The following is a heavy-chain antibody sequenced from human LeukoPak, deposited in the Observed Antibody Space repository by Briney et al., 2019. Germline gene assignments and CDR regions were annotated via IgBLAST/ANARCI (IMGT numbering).Heavy chain of an antibody. J-gene: IGHJ4*02. CDR1: GYTFSSYA. V-gene: IGHV3-23*01. Sequence: GGSLRLSCAASGYTFSSYAMSWVRQARGKGLEWVSPISGSGSSTYYADSVKGRFTISRDNSKNTLYLQMNSLRAEDTAVYYCAKGVAVASPYYFDYWGQGTLVTVSS. CDR3: AKGVAVASPYYFDY. CDR2: ISGSGSST. D-gene: IGHD6-19*01.